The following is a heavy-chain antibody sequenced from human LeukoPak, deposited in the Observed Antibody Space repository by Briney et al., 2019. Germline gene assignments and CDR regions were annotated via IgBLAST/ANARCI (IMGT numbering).Heavy chain of an antibody. V-gene: IGHV1-2*02. D-gene: IGHD3-10*01. CDR1: GYTFTGYY. Sequence: ASVKVSCKASGYTFTGYYMHWVRQAPGQGLEWMGWINPNSGGTNYAQKLQGRVTMTTDTSTSTAYMELRSLRSDDTAVYYCARSIWFGELYRAYYFDYWGQGTLVTVSS. CDR2: INPNSGGT. CDR3: ARSIWFGELYRAYYFDY. J-gene: IGHJ4*02.